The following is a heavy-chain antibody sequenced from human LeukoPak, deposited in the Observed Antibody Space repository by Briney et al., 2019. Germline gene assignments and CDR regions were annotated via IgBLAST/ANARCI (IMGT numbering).Heavy chain of an antibody. CDR1: GFTFSSYG. CDR3: ARQETSSYNGAFDI. V-gene: IGHV3-30*03. D-gene: IGHD1-26*01. J-gene: IGHJ3*02. CDR2: ISYDGSNK. Sequence: GGSLRLSCAASGFTFSSYGMHWVRQAPGKGLEWVAVISYDGSNKYYADSVKGRFTISRDNAKNSLYLQMNSLRADDTAVYHCARQETSSYNGAFDIWGQGAMVTVSS.